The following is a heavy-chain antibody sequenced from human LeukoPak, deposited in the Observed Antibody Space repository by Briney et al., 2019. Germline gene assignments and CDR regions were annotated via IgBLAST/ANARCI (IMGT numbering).Heavy chain of an antibody. J-gene: IGHJ4*02. CDR2: ISYDGVHK. CDR1: GFTFRNYA. D-gene: IGHD5-24*01. V-gene: IGHV3-30*04. Sequence: GGSLRLSCAASGFTFRNYAMHWVRQTPDKGLEWVAVISYDGVHKNYADSVKGRFTISRDDPKNTLYLQMNGLRTEDTGLYYCARDEFDGYNLGPSIYWGQGTLVTVSS. CDR3: ARDEFDGYNLGPSIY.